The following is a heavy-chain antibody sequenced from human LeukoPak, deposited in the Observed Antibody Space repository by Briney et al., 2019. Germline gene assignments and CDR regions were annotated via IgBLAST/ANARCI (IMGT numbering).Heavy chain of an antibody. CDR2: ISSSSSYI. CDR3: ARATAYSIAAFDY. V-gene: IGHV3-21*01. CDR1: GFTFRSNS. Sequence: GGSLRLSCAASGFTFRSNSMNWVRQAPGKGLEWVSSISSSSSYIYYADSVKGRFTISRDNAKNSLYLQMNSLRAEDTAVYYCARATAYSIAAFDYWGQGTLVTVSS. J-gene: IGHJ4*02. D-gene: IGHD6-13*01.